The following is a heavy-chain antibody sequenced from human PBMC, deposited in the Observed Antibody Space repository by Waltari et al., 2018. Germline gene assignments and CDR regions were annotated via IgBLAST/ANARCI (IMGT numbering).Heavy chain of an antibody. Sequence: EVQLVESGGGLVQPGGSLRLSCAASGFTFSSYWMHWVRQAPGQGLVWVSRINSDVSSTSYADSVKGRFTISRDNAKNTLYLQMNSLRAEDTAVYYCARLGYCSSTSCGGIDYWGQGTLVTVSS. CDR1: GFTFSSYW. V-gene: IGHV3-74*01. CDR2: INSDVSST. D-gene: IGHD2-2*01. J-gene: IGHJ4*02. CDR3: ARLGYCSSTSCGGIDY.